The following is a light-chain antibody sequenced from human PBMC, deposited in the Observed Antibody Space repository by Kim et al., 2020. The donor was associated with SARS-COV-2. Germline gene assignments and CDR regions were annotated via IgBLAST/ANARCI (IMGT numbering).Light chain of an antibody. CDR3: CSYTTSSTFV. CDR2: DVN. CDR1: SSDIGFYNY. J-gene: IGLJ1*01. Sequence: QSALTQAASVSGSPGQSITISCTGTSSDIGFYNYVSWYQQHPGKAPKLMIYDVNKRPSGVSNRFSGSKSGNTASLTISGLQAEDEADYYCCSYTTSSTFVFGTGTKVTVL. V-gene: IGLV2-14*01.